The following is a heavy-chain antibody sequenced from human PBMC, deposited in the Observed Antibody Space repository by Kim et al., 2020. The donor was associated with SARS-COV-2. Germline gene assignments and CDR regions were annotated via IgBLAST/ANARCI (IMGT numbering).Heavy chain of an antibody. CDR1: GGSISSYY. CDR2: IYYSGST. CDR3: ARLGYSSSWYRYYYYGMDV. Sequence: SETLSLTCTVSGGSISSYYWSWIRQPPGKGLEWIGYIYYSGSTNYNPSLKSRVTISVDTSKNQFSLKLSSVTAADTAVYYCARLGYSSSWYRYYYYGMDVWGQGTTVTVSS. J-gene: IGHJ6*02. V-gene: IGHV4-59*08. D-gene: IGHD6-13*01.